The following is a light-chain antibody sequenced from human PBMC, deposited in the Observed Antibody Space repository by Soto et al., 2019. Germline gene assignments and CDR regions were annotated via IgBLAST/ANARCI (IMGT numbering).Light chain of an antibody. V-gene: IGKV3-20*01. CDR2: GAS. CDR1: QSVSSSY. J-gene: IGKJ1*01. CDR3: QQYGSSRRT. Sequence: EIRLTQSPCTLSLSPGERATLSCRASQSVSSSYLAWYQQKPGQAPRLLIYGASSRATGIPDRFSGSGSGTDFTLTISRLEPEDFAVYYCQQYGSSRRTFGQGTKV.